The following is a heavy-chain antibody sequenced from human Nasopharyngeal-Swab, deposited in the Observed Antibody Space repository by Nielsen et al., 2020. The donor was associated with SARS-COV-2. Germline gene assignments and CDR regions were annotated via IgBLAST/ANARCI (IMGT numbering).Heavy chain of an antibody. CDR1: GYSFTSYW. Sequence: KVSCKGSGYSFTSYWIAWVRQMPGKGLEWMGSIYPGDSDTRYSPSFEGQVTISADKTITTAYLQGSSLKDSDTAMYYCVAGGTSGWRTWGYWGQGTLVTVSS. D-gene: IGHD6-19*01. CDR3: VAGGTSGWRTWGY. V-gene: IGHV5-51*01. J-gene: IGHJ4*02. CDR2: IYPGDSDT.